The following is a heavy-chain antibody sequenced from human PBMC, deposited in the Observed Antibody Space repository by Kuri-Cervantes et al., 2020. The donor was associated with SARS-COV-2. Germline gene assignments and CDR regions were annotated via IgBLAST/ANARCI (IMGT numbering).Heavy chain of an antibody. V-gene: IGHV3-30*03. CDR1: GFTFSSYA. CDR2: ISYDGSNK. CDR3: ARGYSDYGDRYFDL. D-gene: IGHD4-17*01. J-gene: IGHJ2*01. Sequence: GASLKISCAASGFTFSSYAMHWVRQAPGKGLEWVAVISYDGSNKYYADSVKGRFTISRDNSKNTLYLQMNSLRAEDTAVYYCARGYSDYGDRYFDLWGRGTLVTVSS.